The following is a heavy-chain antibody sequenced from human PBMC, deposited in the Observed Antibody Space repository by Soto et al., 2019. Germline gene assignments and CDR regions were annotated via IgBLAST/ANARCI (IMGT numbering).Heavy chain of an antibody. V-gene: IGHV1-18*01. J-gene: IGHJ4*02. Sequence: ASVKVSCEASRYTFTSYGISWVRQAPGQGLEWMGWISAYNGNTNYAQKLQGRVTMTTDTSTSTAYMELRSLRSDDTAVYYCARGLPLLRYCDWLSYPFDYWGQGTLVTVSS. CDR1: RYTFTSYG. CDR3: ARGLPLLRYCDWLSYPFDY. D-gene: IGHD3-9*01. CDR2: ISAYNGNT.